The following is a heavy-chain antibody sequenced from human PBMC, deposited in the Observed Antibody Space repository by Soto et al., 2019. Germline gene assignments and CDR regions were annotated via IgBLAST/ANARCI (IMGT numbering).Heavy chain of an antibody. J-gene: IGHJ5*02. Sequence: GGSLRLSCAASGFTLTTSGMHWVRQAPGKGLEWVAVISSDGSDEYYADSVKGRFTIFRDKSMHTLHLQMNSLRAEDTAVYYCAKDRSGTWSFDPWGQGTLVTVSS. CDR2: ISSDGSDE. D-gene: IGHD6-13*01. CDR1: GFTLTTSG. V-gene: IGHV3-30*18. CDR3: AKDRSGTWSFDP.